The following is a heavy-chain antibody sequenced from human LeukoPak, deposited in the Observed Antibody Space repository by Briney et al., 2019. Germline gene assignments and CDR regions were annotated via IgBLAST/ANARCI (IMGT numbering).Heavy chain of an antibody. CDR1: GYTFTSYD. CDR2: MNPNSGNT. Sequence: ASVKVSCKASGYTFTSYDINWVRQATGQGLEWMGWMNPNSGNTGYAQKFQGRVTMTRNTSISTAYMELSSLRSEDTAVYYCARGRTAAARYYYYYYMDVWGKGTTVTISS. V-gene: IGHV1-8*01. J-gene: IGHJ6*03. D-gene: IGHD6-13*01. CDR3: ARGRTAAARYYYYYYMDV.